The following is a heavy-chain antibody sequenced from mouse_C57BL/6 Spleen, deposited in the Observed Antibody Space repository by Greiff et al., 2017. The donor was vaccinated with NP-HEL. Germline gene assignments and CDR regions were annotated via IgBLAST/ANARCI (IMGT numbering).Heavy chain of an antibody. CDR3: TDYDYDTWFAY. CDR2: IDPETGGT. D-gene: IGHD2-4*01. CDR1: GYTFTDYE. V-gene: IGHV1-15*01. J-gene: IGHJ3*01. Sequence: QVQLKESGAELVRPGASVTLSCKASGYTFTDYEMHWVKQTPVHGLEWIGAIDPETGGTAYNQKFKGKAILTADKSSSTAYMELRSLTSEDSAVYYCTDYDYDTWFAYWGQGTLVTVSA.